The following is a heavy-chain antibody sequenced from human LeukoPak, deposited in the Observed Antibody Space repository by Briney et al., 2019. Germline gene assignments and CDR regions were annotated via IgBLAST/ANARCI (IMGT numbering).Heavy chain of an antibody. CDR3: AREIETGDFYYYYYGMDV. D-gene: IGHD7-27*01. Sequence: PGGSLRLSCAASGFTFSSYAMSWVRQAPGKGLEWVSAISGSGGSTYYADSVKGRFTISRDNSKNTLYLQMNSLRAEDTAVYYCAREIETGDFYYYYYGMDVWGQGTTVTVSS. V-gene: IGHV3-23*01. CDR1: GFTFSSYA. CDR2: ISGSGGST. J-gene: IGHJ6*02.